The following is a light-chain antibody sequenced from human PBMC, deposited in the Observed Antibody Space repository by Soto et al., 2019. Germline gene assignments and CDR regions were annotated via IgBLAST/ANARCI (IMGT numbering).Light chain of an antibody. Sequence: QSVLTRAPSVSGAPGQRVTISCTGSSSNIGAGYDVHWYQQLPGTAPKLLIYGNSNRPSGVPDRFSGSKSGTSASLAITGLQAEDEADYYCQSYDSSLSGSVVFGGGTKLTVL. CDR3: QSYDSSLSGSVV. CDR1: SSNIGAGYD. CDR2: GNS. J-gene: IGLJ2*01. V-gene: IGLV1-40*01.